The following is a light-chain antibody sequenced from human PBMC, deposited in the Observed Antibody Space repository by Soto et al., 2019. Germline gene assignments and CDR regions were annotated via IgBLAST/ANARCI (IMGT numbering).Light chain of an antibody. CDR3: QQSFSAPLT. CDR2: TAS. Sequence: DIQMTQSPSALSASVGDRVNITCRASQNIKKYLNWYRQKPGKAPDLLIYTASSLQVGFPSRFSGSGSGTDFSLTITSLQPEDSAIYFCQQSFSAPLTFGGGTKVAIK. J-gene: IGKJ4*01. CDR1: QNIKKY. V-gene: IGKV1-39*01.